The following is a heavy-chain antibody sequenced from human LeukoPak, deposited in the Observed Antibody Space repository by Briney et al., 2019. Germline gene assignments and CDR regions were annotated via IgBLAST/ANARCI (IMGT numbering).Heavy chain of an antibody. V-gene: IGHV1-18*01. J-gene: IGHJ6*02. CDR1: DYTFTSYG. Sequence: ASVKVSCKASDYTFTSYGISWVRQAPGQGLEWMGWISAYNGNTNYAQKLQGRVTMTTDTSTSTAYMELRSLRSDDTAVYYCARDFGPYSSGWQASNCYYGMDVWGQGTTVTVSS. CDR3: ARDFGPYSSGWQASNCYYGMDV. D-gene: IGHD6-19*01. CDR2: ISAYNGNT.